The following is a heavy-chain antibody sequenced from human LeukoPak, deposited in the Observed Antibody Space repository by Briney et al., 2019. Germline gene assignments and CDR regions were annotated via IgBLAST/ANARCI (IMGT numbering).Heavy chain of an antibody. CDR1: GGSISSGDYY. J-gene: IGHJ4*02. V-gene: IGHV4-30-4*08. Sequence: PSQTLSLTCTVSGGSISSGDYYWSWIRQPPGKGLEWIGYIYYSGSTYYNPSLKSRVTISVDTSKNQFSLKLSSVTAADTAVYYCARDAVGATTKGFDYWGQGTLVTVSS. CDR3: ARDAVGATTKGFDY. CDR2: IYYSGST. D-gene: IGHD1-26*01.